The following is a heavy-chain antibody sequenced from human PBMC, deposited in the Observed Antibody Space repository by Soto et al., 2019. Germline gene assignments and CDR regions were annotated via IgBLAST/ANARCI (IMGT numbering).Heavy chain of an antibody. V-gene: IGHV3-21*01. Sequence: PGGSLRLSCAASGFTFSSYSMNWVRQAPGKGLEWVSSISSSSYIYYADSVKGRFTISRDNAKNSLYLQMNSLRAEDTAAYYCARDFPSSGYLHPMDVWGKGTTVTVSS. J-gene: IGHJ6*03. D-gene: IGHD5-12*01. CDR1: GFTFSSYS. CDR3: ARDFPSSGYLHPMDV. CDR2: ISSSSYI.